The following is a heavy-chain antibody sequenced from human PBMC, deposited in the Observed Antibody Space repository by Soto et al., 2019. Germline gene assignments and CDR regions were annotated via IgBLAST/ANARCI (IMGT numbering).Heavy chain of an antibody. J-gene: IGHJ6*02. D-gene: IGHD6-13*01. Sequence: GGSLRLSCAASGFTFSSCGMHWVRQAPGRGLEWVAVIWYDGSNKYYADSVKGRFTISRDNSKNTLYLQMNSLRADDPAVYYCAKDRDGAAAGPTKFYGMDVWGQGTTLTVSS. CDR1: GFTFSSCG. V-gene: IGHV3-33*06. CDR3: AKDRDGAAAGPTKFYGMDV. CDR2: IWYDGSNK.